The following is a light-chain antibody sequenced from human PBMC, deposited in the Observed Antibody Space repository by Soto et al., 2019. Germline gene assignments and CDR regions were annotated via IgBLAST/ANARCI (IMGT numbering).Light chain of an antibody. CDR3: CSYAGSSTLVV. CDR2: EVS. CDR1: SSDVGSYNL. Sequence: QSALTQPASVSGSPGQSITISCTGTSSDVGSYNLVSWYQQHPGKAPKLMIYEVSKRPSGVSNRFSGSKSGNTASLTISGLQAGDEADYYCCSYAGSSTLVVFGGGTKVTVL. J-gene: IGLJ2*01. V-gene: IGLV2-23*02.